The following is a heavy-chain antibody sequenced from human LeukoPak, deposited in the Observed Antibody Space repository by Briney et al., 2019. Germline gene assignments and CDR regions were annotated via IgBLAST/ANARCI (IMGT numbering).Heavy chain of an antibody. CDR3: ATLGCSSTSCYVEWFDP. V-gene: IGHV4-61*01. CDR2: ICYSGST. J-gene: IGHJ5*02. Sequence: SETLSLTCTVSGGSVSSGSYYWSWIRQPPGKGLEWIGYICYSGSTNYNPSLKSRVTISVDTSKNQFSLKLSSVTAADTAVYYCATLGCSSTSCYVEWFDPWGQGTLVTVSS. CDR1: GGSVSSGSYY. D-gene: IGHD2-2*01.